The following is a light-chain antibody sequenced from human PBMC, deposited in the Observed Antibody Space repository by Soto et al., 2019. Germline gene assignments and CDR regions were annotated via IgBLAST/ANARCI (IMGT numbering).Light chain of an antibody. J-gene: IGKJ1*01. CDR1: QSISSW. V-gene: IGKV1-5*03. CDR2: KAS. CDR3: QQCNSYSRT. Sequence: DLQMTQSPSTLSASVGDRVTITCRASQSISSWLAWYQQKPGKAPKLLIYKASSLESGVPSRFSGSGSGTEFTLTISSLQPDDFATYYCQQCNSYSRTFGQGTKV.